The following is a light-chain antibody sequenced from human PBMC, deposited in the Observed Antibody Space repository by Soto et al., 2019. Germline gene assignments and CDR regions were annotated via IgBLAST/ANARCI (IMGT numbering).Light chain of an antibody. V-gene: IGKV3-11*01. CDR3: QQRSNWPFT. CDR2: DAS. Sequence: DIVLTQSPATLSLSPLERATLSFMASQSVSSFLAWYQQKPGQAPRLLIYDASSRATGIPARFSGSGSGTDFTLTINNLEPEDFAVYYCQQRSNWPFTFGQGTRLEIK. J-gene: IGKJ5*01. CDR1: QSVSSF.